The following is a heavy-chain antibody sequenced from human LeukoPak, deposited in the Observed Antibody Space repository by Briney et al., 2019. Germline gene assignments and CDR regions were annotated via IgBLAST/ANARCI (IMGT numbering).Heavy chain of an antibody. CDR3: ARATPEPSTVTTHAFDI. J-gene: IGHJ3*02. CDR2: INPNSGGT. CDR1: GNTFTGYY. D-gene: IGHD4-17*01. V-gene: IGHV1-2*02. Sequence: ASVKVSCKASGNTFTGYYMHWVRQAPGQGLEWMGWINPNSGGTNYAQKFQGRVTMTRDTSISTAYMELSRLRSDDTAVYYCARATPEPSTVTTHAFDIWGQGTMVTVSS.